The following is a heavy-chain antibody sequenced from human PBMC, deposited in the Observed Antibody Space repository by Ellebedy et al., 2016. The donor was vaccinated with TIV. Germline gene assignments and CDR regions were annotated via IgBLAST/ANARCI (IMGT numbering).Heavy chain of an antibody. V-gene: IGHV1-18*01. CDR1: GYTFSRHG. J-gene: IGHJ3*02. Sequence: AASVKVSCKTSGYTFSRHGLNWVRQAPGQGLEWMGWISTYSDNTKYAQKFQGRVTMTTDTSTGTAYMELRNLTSGDTAVYYCEREAGSDALDIWGQGTMVIVSS. D-gene: IGHD6-19*01. CDR3: EREAGSDALDI. CDR2: ISTYSDNT.